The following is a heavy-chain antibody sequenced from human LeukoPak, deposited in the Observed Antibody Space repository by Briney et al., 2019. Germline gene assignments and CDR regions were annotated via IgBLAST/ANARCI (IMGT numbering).Heavy chain of an antibody. CDR1: GFTVSSNY. V-gene: IGHV3-66*01. Sequence: HAGGSLRLSCAASGFTVSSNYMSWVRQAPGKGLEWVSVIYSGGSTYYADSVKGRFTISRDNSKNTLYLQMNSLRAEDTAVYYCARCWITMVRGKYYHYGMDVWGQGTTVTVSS. J-gene: IGHJ6*02. D-gene: IGHD3-10*01. CDR2: IYSGGST. CDR3: ARCWITMVRGKYYHYGMDV.